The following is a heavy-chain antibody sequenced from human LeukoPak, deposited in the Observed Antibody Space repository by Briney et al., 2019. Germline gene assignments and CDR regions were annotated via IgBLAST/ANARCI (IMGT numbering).Heavy chain of an antibody. Sequence: GGSLRLSCAVSGFIFRRYWMHWVRQVPEKGLVWVSRINSDGRTTRYADSVKGRFTISRDNAKNTLYLQVNSLRAEDTAIYYCAREGECAGGTCYDPSRELDVWGQGTLVTVSS. CDR2: INSDGRTT. D-gene: IGHD2-15*01. V-gene: IGHV3-74*01. CDR3: AREGECAGGTCYDPSRELDV. J-gene: IGHJ4*02. CDR1: GFIFRRYW.